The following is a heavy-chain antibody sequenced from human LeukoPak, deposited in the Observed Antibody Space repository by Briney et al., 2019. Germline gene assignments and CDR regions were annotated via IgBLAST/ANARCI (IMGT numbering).Heavy chain of an antibody. V-gene: IGHV3-48*01. Sequence: GGSLRLSCVASGFDFRSYSMNWVRQAPGKGLEWVSYISSFGGTIYYAGSVKGRFTISRDNAKNSLYLQMNSLRADDTAVYYCAREKVYCSGGSCYSGSGYNWFDPWGQGTLVTVSS. CDR3: AREKVYCSGGSCYSGSGYNWFDP. D-gene: IGHD2-15*01. J-gene: IGHJ5*02. CDR1: GFDFRSYS. CDR2: ISSFGGTI.